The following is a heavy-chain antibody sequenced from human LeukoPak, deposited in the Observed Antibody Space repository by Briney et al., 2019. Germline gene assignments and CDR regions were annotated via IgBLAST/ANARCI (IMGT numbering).Heavy chain of an antibody. V-gene: IGHV3-20*01. CDR1: GFTFDDYG. D-gene: IGHD1-1*01. CDR3: AKETYGDNWNGGFDI. Sequence: GGSLRLSCAASGFTFDDYGMSWVRQAPGKGLEWVSGINWNGGSTGYADSVKGRFTISRDNAKNSLYLQMNSLRAEDTALYHCAKETYGDNWNGGFDIWGQGTMVTVSS. J-gene: IGHJ3*02. CDR2: INWNGGST.